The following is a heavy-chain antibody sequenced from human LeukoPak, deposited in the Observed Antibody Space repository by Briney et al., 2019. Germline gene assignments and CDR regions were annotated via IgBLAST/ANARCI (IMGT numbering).Heavy chain of an antibody. V-gene: IGHV3-74*01. Sequence: GRSLRLSCAASGFTFSSYAMHWVRQAPGKGLVWVSRINSDGSSTSYADSVKGRFTISRDNAKNTLYLQVNSLRAEDTAVYYCAREGVWRQQLVDYYYGMDVWGQGTTVTVSS. D-gene: IGHD6-13*01. J-gene: IGHJ6*02. CDR3: AREGVWRQQLVDYYYGMDV. CDR2: INSDGSST. CDR1: GFTFSSYA.